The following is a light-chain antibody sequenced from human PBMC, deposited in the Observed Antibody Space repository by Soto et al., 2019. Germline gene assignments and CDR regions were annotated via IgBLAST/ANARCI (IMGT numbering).Light chain of an antibody. Sequence: EIVLTQSPGTLSLSPGERATLSCRASQSVSSSYLAWYQQKPGQAPRLLIYGASSRATGIPDRFSGSGSGPYFTLTISTLEPQDFAVYYCQHYGSSPFTFAPGTKVDIK. CDR3: QHYGSSPFT. CDR2: GAS. V-gene: IGKV3-20*01. J-gene: IGKJ3*01. CDR1: QSVSSSY.